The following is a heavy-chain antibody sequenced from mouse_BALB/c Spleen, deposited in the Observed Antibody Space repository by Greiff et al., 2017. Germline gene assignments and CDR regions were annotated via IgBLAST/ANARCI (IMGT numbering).Heavy chain of an antibody. Sequence: EVQLQQSGPELVKPGASVKMSCKASGYTFTSYVMHWVKQKPGQGLEWIGYINPYNDGTKYNEKFKGKATLTSDKSSSTAYMELSSLTSEDSAVYYCARWVITTVVVNFDVWGAGTTVTVSS. V-gene: IGHV1-14*01. J-gene: IGHJ1*01. CDR1: GYTFTSYV. CDR3: ARWVITTVVVNFDV. D-gene: IGHD1-1*01. CDR2: INPYNDGT.